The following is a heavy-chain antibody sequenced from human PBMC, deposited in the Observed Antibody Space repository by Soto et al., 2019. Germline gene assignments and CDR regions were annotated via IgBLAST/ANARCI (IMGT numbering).Heavy chain of an antibody. Sequence: ERSRRLSCAASGFTFSSYAMSGGRQAPGKRLEWVSAISGSGGSTYYAGSVKGRFTISIDNSKNTLYLQMNSLRADDTAVYYLATSQLRARYYYYYMDVRRRRSRVTVSS. CDR1: GFTFSSYA. D-gene: IGHD1-1*01. CDR3: ATSQLRARYYYYYMDV. CDR2: ISGSGGST. J-gene: IGHJ6*03. V-gene: IGHV3-23*01.